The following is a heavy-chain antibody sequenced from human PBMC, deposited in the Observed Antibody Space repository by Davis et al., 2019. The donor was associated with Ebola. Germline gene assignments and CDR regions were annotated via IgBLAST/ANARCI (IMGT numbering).Heavy chain of an antibody. CDR2: IKEDGSEK. D-gene: IGHD6-6*01. Sequence: GESLKISCAGSGFTFSSYSMSWVRQAPGKGLEWVANIKEDGSEKYYVDSVKGRFTISRDNAKNSLYLQMNSLRAEDTAVYYCAEGYSSSSRFDYWGQGTLVTVSS. CDR3: AEGYSSSSRFDY. V-gene: IGHV3-7*01. J-gene: IGHJ4*02. CDR1: GFTFSSYS.